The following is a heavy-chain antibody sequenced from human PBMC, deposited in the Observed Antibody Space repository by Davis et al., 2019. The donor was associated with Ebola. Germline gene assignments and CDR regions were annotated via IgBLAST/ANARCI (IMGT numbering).Heavy chain of an antibody. CDR1: GFTFSSYS. CDR2: ISSSSYYI. Sequence: GESLKISCAASGFTFSSYSMNWVRQAPGKGLEWVSSISSSSYYIYYADSLKGRFTISRDNAKNTLYLQMNSLRAEDTAVYYCAKDDYHSGSPFDYWGQGTLVTVSS. V-gene: IGHV3-21*01. CDR3: AKDDYHSGSPFDY. D-gene: IGHD1-26*01. J-gene: IGHJ4*02.